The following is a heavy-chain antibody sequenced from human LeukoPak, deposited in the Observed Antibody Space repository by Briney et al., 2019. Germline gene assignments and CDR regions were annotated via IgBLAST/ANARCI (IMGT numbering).Heavy chain of an antibody. CDR2: IGTAGDT. Sequence: GGSLRLSCAASGFTFSSYDMHWVRQATGKGLEWVSAIGTAGDTYYPGSVKGRFTISRENAKNSLYLQMNSLRAGDTAVYYCARGAYMVRGVIITAPYYYGMDVWGQGTTVTVSS. CDR3: ARGAYMVRGVIITAPYYYGMDV. D-gene: IGHD3-10*01. CDR1: GFTFSSYD. V-gene: IGHV3-13*01. J-gene: IGHJ6*02.